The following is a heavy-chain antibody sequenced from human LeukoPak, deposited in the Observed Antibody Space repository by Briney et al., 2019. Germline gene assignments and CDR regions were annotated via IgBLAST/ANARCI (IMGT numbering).Heavy chain of an antibody. J-gene: IGHJ4*02. CDR1: GFTFSSYS. D-gene: IGHD2-2*02. V-gene: IGHV3-30*18. CDR3: AKSTIVVVPAAIPILFDY. CDR2: ISYDGSNK. Sequence: GGYLRLYCAASGFTFSSYSMHWVRQAPGKGLEWVAVISYDGSNKYYADSVKGRFTISRDNSKNTLYLQMNSLRAEDTAVYYCAKSTIVVVPAAIPILFDYWGQGTLVTVSS.